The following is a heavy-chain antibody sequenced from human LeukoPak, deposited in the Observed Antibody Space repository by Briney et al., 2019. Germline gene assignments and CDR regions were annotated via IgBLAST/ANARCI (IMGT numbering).Heavy chain of an antibody. CDR3: ARSVPQPIAARPSYAFDI. V-gene: IGHV3-53*04. Sequence: PGGSLRLSCAASGFTVSSNYMSWVRQAPGKGLEWVSLIFSGGNTYYADSVKGRFTISRHNSGNTLYLQMNSLRAEDTAVYYCARSVPQPIAARPSYAFDIWGQGTMVTVSS. CDR1: GFTVSSNY. D-gene: IGHD6-6*01. CDR2: IFSGGNT. J-gene: IGHJ3*02.